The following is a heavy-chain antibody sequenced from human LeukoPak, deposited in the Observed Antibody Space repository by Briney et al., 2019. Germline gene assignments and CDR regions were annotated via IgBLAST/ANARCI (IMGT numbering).Heavy chain of an antibody. Sequence: VKPSETLSLTCTVSGGSISSSSYYWGWIRQPPGKGLEWIGSIYYSGSTYYNPSLKSRVTISVDTSKNQFSLKLSSVTAADTAVYYCARTKGWRSDWGQGTLVTVSS. CDR2: IYYSGST. V-gene: IGHV4-39*07. CDR3: ARTKGWRSD. D-gene: IGHD5-24*01. J-gene: IGHJ4*02. CDR1: GGSISSSSYY.